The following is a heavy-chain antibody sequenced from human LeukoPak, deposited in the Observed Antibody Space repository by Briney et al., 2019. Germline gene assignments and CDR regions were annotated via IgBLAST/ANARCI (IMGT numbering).Heavy chain of an antibody. Sequence: PGGSLRLSCAASGFTFSSYAMSWVRQAPGKGLEWVSAISGSGGSTYYADSVKGRFTISRDNSKNTLYLQMNSLRAEDTAVYYCANGRFGEFPLYGDYWGQGTLVTVSS. CDR1: GFTFSSYA. V-gene: IGHV3-23*01. J-gene: IGHJ4*02. CDR2: ISGSGGST. D-gene: IGHD3-10*01. CDR3: ANGRFGEFPLYGDY.